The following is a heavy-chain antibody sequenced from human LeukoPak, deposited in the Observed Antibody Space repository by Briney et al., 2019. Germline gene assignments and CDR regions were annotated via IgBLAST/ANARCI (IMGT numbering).Heavy chain of an antibody. J-gene: IGHJ4*02. CDR2: IVPILGIS. CDR1: GGTFSSYA. D-gene: IGHD3-3*01. Sequence: SVKVSCKASGGTFSSYAINWVRQAPGQGLEWVGRIVPILGISTYAQKFQGRVTIIADKSTSTAYMELSSLRYDDTAVYYRARSHLEVRAFDSWGQGTLVTV. CDR3: ARSHLEVRAFDS. V-gene: IGHV1-69*04.